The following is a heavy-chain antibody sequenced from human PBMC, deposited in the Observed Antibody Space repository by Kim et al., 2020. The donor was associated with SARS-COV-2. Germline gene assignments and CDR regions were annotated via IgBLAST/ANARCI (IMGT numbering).Heavy chain of an antibody. CDR1: GFIFSDFY. V-gene: IGHV3-11*03. D-gene: IGHD6-13*01. Sequence: GGSLRLSCTASGFIFSDFYMSWIRQAPGKGLEWISYISSRSEYTYYAYSVRGRFTISRDNAKNSLYLQINSLRADDTAMYYCTGGTALDFWGQGTLVTVSS. J-gene: IGHJ4*02. CDR2: ISSRSEYT. CDR3: TGGTALDF.